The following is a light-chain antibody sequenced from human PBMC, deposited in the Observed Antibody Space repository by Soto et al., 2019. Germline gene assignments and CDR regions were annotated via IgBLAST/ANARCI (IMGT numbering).Light chain of an antibody. CDR2: GDN. Sequence: QSVLTQPPSVSGAPGQRVTIPCTGSSSNIGSYYDVHWYQQLPGTVPKLLIYGDNNRPSGVPDRFSGSKSGTAASLAITGLQAEDEADYYCQSYDSSRSHVVFGGGTKLTVL. CDR3: QSYDSSRSHVV. CDR1: SSNIGSYYD. J-gene: IGLJ2*01. V-gene: IGLV1-40*01.